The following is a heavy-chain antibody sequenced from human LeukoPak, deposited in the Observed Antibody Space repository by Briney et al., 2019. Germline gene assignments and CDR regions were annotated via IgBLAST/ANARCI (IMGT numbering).Heavy chain of an antibody. Sequence: WETLSLTCTVSGGSMSSYYWSWVRQPAGKGLEWIGRIYTSGSTYYNPSLKSRVTMSVDTSKNQFSLKLSSVTAADTAVYYCARDVDTFFDYWGQGTLVTVSS. V-gene: IGHV4-4*07. D-gene: IGHD5-18*01. CDR2: IYTSGST. CDR1: GGSMSSYY. J-gene: IGHJ4*02. CDR3: ARDVDTFFDY.